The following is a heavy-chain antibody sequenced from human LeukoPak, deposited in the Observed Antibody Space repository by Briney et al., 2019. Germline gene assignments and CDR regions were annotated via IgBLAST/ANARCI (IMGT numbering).Heavy chain of an antibody. Sequence: PSETLSLTCTVSGDSVSSGGYYWVWIRQRPGKGLEWIGYIYYTGSTSYNPSLKSRLTIAVDTSKNQFSLKLSSVTAADTAVYYCAGPLNTVHDTSDVWGQGTMVTVSS. J-gene: IGHJ3*01. CDR3: AGPLNTVHDTSDV. CDR2: IYYTGST. D-gene: IGHD3-22*01. CDR1: GDSVSSGGYY. V-gene: IGHV4-31*03.